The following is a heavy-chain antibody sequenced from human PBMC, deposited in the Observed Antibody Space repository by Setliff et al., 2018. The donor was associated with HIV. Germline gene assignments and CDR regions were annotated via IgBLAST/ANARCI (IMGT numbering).Heavy chain of an antibody. V-gene: IGHV7-4-1*02. CDR1: GYNFTNYG. J-gene: IGHJ5*02. Sequence: ASVKVSCKASGYNFTNYGINWVRRDPGQGLERMGWINTNTGYPTYAQAFRGRFVFSLDTSVSTAYLEISSLEAEDTAVYFCARVRTSYNFWVGDVFDPWGQGTLVTVSS. CDR3: ARVRTSYNFWVGDVFDP. CDR2: INTNTGYP. D-gene: IGHD1-1*01.